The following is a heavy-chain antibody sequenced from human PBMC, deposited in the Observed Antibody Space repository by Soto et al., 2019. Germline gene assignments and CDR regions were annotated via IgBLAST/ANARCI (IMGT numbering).Heavy chain of an antibody. J-gene: IGHJ3*02. D-gene: IGHD3-22*01. CDR1: GGTFSSYA. Sequence: QLQLVQSGAEVKKPGSSVKVSCKASGGTFSSYAISWVRQAPGQGLEWMGGIIPIFGTANYAQKFQGRVTITADESTSTAYMELSSLRSEDTAVYYCARDINDYDSYYHAFDIWGQGTMVTVSS. CDR3: ARDINDYDSYYHAFDI. V-gene: IGHV1-69*12. CDR2: IIPIFGTA.